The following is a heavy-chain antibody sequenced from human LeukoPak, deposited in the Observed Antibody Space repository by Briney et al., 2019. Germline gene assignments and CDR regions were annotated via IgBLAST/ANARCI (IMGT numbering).Heavy chain of an antibody. CDR2: ISWNSDTI. J-gene: IGHJ4*02. CDR3: AKDGVEQQLGTYFDY. D-gene: IGHD6-13*01. V-gene: IGHV3-9*01. Sequence: PGGSLRLSCAASGFTFEDYAMHWVRQAPGKGLEWVSGISWNSDTIGYADSVKGRFTISRDNSKNTLYLQMNSLRAEDTAVYYCAKDGVEQQLGTYFDYWGQGTLVTVSS. CDR1: GFTFEDYA.